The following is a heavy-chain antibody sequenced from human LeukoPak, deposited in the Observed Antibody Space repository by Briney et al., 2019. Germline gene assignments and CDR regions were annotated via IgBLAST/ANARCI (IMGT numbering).Heavy chain of an antibody. CDR3: AKDSNTGGYSFGS. CDR1: GFTFHHYS. V-gene: IGHV3-43*01. CDR2: ISWDGGIT. D-gene: IGHD5-12*01. J-gene: IGHJ4*02. Sequence: PGGSLGLSCAASGFTFHHYSMHWVRQPPGKGLEWVSLISWDGGITYYADSVRGRFTISRDNSKNTLSLEMNSLRTEDTALYYCAKDSNTGGYSFGSWGQGTLVTVTS.